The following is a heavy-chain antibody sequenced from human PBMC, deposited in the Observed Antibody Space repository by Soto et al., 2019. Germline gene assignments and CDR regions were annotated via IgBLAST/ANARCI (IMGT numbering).Heavy chain of an antibody. J-gene: IGHJ6*04. Sequence: QVQLQGSGPRLVKPSQTLSLTCSVSGASISSGAYFWTWIRHHPGKCLEWIGYIYYSVSTSYTYQYPSLQSRVTISVDTAKNLVSLKLTAVTAADTDTYSCSRDKGSETYGQTRIRDYSYAMDVWGKGTPVIVSS. CDR3: SRDKGSETYGQTRIRDYSYAMDV. CDR2: IYYSVST. CDR1: GASISSGAYF. D-gene: IGHD3-10*01. V-gene: IGHV4-31*03.